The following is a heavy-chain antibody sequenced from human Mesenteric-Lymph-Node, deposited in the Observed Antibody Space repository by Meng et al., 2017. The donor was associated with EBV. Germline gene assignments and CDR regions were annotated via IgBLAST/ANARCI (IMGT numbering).Heavy chain of an antibody. J-gene: IGHJ4*02. CDR2: IDHSGRT. CDR3: ARAGSSGYSSFDY. CDR1: GGSISSPHW. V-gene: IGHV4-4*02. D-gene: IGHD3-22*01. Sequence: QVQLQESGPGLGTPSGTRPLTCAVSGGSISSPHWWSWARQPPGKGLEWIGEIDHSGRTNYNPPLKSRVTISVDKSKSEFSLKLSSVTAADTAVYYCARAGSSGYSSFDYWGQGILVTVSS.